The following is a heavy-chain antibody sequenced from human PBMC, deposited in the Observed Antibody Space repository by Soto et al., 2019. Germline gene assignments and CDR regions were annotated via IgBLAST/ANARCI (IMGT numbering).Heavy chain of an antibody. J-gene: IGHJ6*02. CDR1: GFTFSSYA. V-gene: IGHV3-30-3*01. CDR2: ISYDGSNK. Sequence: GGSLRLSCAASGFTFSSYAMHWVRQAPGKGLEWVAVISYDGSNKYYADSVKGRFTISRDNTKNTLYLQMNSLRAEDTAVYYCARDILPNLIAAAGTYYDGMDVWGQGTTVTVSS. CDR3: ARDILPNLIAAAGTYYDGMDV. D-gene: IGHD6-13*01.